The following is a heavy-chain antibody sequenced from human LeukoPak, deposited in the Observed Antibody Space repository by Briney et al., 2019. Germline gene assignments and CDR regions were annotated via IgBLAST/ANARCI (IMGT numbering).Heavy chain of an antibody. J-gene: IGHJ4*02. D-gene: IGHD3-3*01. CDR2: VSYSGGT. V-gene: IGHV4-59*02. CDR3: ARLVTYYDFWSPLDY. Sequence: PSETLSLTCTVSGASVSSDYWSWIRQPPGKGLEWIGYVSYSGGTNYNPSLKSRVTISLDTSKDQFSLRQNSVTAADTAVYYCARLVTYYDFWSPLDYWGQGTLVTVSS. CDR1: GASVSSDY.